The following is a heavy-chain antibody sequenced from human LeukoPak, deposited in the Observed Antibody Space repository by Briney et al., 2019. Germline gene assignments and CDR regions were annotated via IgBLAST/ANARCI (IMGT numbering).Heavy chain of an antibody. CDR1: GGSISSGSYY. V-gene: IGHV4-61*02. D-gene: IGHD4-17*01. Sequence: SQTLSLTCTVSGGSISSGSYYWSWIRQPAGKGLEWIGRIYTSGSTNYNPSLKIRVTISVDTSKNQFSLKLSSVTAADTAVYYCARNRYGDYADYWGQGTLVTVSS. CDR3: ARNRYGDYADY. CDR2: IYTSGST. J-gene: IGHJ4*02.